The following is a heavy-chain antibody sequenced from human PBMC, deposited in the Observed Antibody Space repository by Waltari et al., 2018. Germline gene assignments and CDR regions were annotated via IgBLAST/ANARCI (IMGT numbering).Heavy chain of an antibody. CDR2: ISYYGSNK. V-gene: IGHV3-30*01. CDR3: ARLDRRAATRAFDY. Sequence: QVQLVESGGGVVQPGRSLRLSCAASGFTFSSYAMHWVRQAPGKGLEWVAFISYYGSNKYYADSVKCRFTISRDNSKNTLYLQMNSLRAEDTAVYYCARLDRRAATRAFDYWCQGTLVTVSS. D-gene: IGHD6-13*01. CDR1: GFTFSSYA. J-gene: IGHJ4*02.